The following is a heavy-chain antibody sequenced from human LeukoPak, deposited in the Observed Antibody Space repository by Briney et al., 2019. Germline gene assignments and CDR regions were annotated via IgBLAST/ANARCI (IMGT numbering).Heavy chain of an antibody. Sequence: SEILSLTCTVSGDSVRSYYWSWIRQPPGQGLEWLGHINDRGSTNYNPSLQGRVTISIDTSKNQFSLKLNSVTAADTAVYYCVRDSRYGSGSFEDGLDFWGQGTTVTVSS. D-gene: IGHD6-25*01. CDR3: VRDSRYGSGSFEDGLDF. V-gene: IGHV4-59*02. CDR2: INDRGST. J-gene: IGHJ6*02. CDR1: GDSVRSYY.